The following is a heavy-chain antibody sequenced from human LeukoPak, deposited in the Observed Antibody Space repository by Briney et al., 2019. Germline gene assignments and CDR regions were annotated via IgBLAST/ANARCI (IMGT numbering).Heavy chain of an antibody. CDR2: IDPYSGAT. D-gene: IGHD1-20*01. V-gene: IGHV1-2*02. CDR3: ARGRASLTAWFVP. J-gene: IGHJ5*02. Sequence: ASVKVSCKASGYTFTAYYMHWVRQAPGQGLEWMGWIDPYSGATDSAQKFQGRVTVTRDTSINTVYMELSRLTSDDTAVYYCARGRASLTAWFVPWGQGTLVTVSS. CDR1: GYTFTAYY.